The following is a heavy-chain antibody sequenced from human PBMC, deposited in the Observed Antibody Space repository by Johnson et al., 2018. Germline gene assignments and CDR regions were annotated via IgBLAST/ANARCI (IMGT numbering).Heavy chain of an antibody. D-gene: IGHD3-10*01. J-gene: IGHJ6*02. V-gene: IGHV3-33*08. CDR2: IWYDGSNK. CDR1: GFTFSSYG. Sequence: QVQLQEAGGGVVQPGRSLRLSCAASGFTFSSYGMHWVRQAPGKGLEWVAVIWYDGSNKYYAASVTGRFTISRDNSKNTLYLQMNSLRAEDTAVYYCARDSYYYGSGSYSYYYGMDVWGQGTTVTVSS. CDR3: ARDSYYYGSGSYSYYYGMDV.